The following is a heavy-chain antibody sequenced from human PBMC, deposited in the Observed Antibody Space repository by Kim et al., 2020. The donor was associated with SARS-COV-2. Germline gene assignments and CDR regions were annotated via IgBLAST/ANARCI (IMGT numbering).Heavy chain of an antibody. CDR1: GFTFNDYA. J-gene: IGHJ4*02. CDR2: ISGSGSTT. V-gene: IGHV3-23*01. D-gene: IGHD6-13*01. CDR3: ARRGGPTNTWYYFDS. Sequence: GGSLRLSCAASGFTFNDYAMNWVRQAPGKGLEWVSVISGSGSTTYYADSVKGRFTISRDNSKNTLYLQINSLTAEDTAIYYCARRGGPTNTWYYFDSWGQGTLVTVSS.